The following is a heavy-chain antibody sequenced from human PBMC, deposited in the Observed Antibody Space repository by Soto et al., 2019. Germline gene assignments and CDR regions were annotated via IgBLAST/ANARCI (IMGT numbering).Heavy chain of an antibody. CDR3: ARGAHAIVVVVAATASHMDV. D-gene: IGHD2-15*01. CDR2: INHSGST. J-gene: IGHJ6*03. Sequence: LTCAVYGGSFSGYYWSWIRQPPGKGLEWIGEINHSGSTNYNPSLKSRVTISVDTSKNQFSLKLSSVTAADTAVYYCARGAHAIVVVVAATASHMDVWGKGTTVTVSS. V-gene: IGHV4-34*01. CDR1: GGSFSGYY.